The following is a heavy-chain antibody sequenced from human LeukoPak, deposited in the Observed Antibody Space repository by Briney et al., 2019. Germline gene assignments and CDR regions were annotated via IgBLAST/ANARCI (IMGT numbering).Heavy chain of an antibody. CDR3: AKDRLRGAVAHFDY. CDR1: GFTFSSYG. Sequence: GGSLRLSCAASGFTFSSYGMHWVRQAPGKGLEWVSAISGSGGSTYYADSVKGRFTISRDNSKNTLYLQMNSLRAEDTAVYYCAKDRLRGAVAHFDYWGQGTLVTVSS. V-gene: IGHV3-23*01. CDR2: ISGSGGST. J-gene: IGHJ4*02. D-gene: IGHD6-19*01.